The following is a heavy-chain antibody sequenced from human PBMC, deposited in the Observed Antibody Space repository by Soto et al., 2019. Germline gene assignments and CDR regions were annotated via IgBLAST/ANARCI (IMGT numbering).Heavy chain of an antibody. V-gene: IGHV1-69*01. D-gene: IGHD2-21*02. CDR1: GGTFSSYT. Sequence: QVQLVQSGADLNTPGSSVKVSCKASGGTFSSYTVGWVRQAPGQGLEWMGGIIPISGSASYAQKFQGRVTITADESTAYMELSSLTSKDTAVYYCASRSYLPLPSGGSGDTEFFLHWGQGTLVAVSS. J-gene: IGHJ1*01. CDR3: ASRSYLPLPSGGSGDTEFFLH. CDR2: IIPISGSA.